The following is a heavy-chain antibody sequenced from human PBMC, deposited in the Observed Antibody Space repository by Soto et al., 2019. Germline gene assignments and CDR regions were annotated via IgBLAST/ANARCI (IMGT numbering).Heavy chain of an antibody. Sequence: GGSLRLSCAASGFTFSSYAMHWVRQAPGKGLEYVSAISSNGGSTYYANSVKGRFTISRDNSKNTLYLQMGSLRAEDMAVYYCARVSAYYFAYWGQGTPVTVSS. J-gene: IGHJ4*02. CDR3: ARVSAYYFAY. CDR1: GFTFSSYA. CDR2: ISSNGGST. V-gene: IGHV3-64*01.